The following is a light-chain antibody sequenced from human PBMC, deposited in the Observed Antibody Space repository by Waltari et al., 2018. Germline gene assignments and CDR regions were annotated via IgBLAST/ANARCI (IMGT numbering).Light chain of an antibody. J-gene: IGKJ4*01. CDR2: KAS. V-gene: IGKV1-12*01. Sequence: DIQLTQSPSSLSASIGDRVTITCQASQDISSHLAWYQQKPGKVPRLLIHKASTLQTGVPSRFSGNGSGTGFSLTISSLQPEDFAPYYCQQGYTFPLTFGGGTKVEIK. CDR3: QQGYTFPLT. CDR1: QDISSH.